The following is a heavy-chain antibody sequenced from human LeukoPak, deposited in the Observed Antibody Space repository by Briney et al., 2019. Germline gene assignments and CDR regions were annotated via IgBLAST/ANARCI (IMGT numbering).Heavy chain of an antibody. D-gene: IGHD4-17*01. J-gene: IGHJ4*02. CDR2: INHSGST. V-gene: IGHV4-34*01. CDR3: ARGPSDYGDYLFDY. Sequence: KPSETLSLTCAVYGGSFSGYYWSWIRQPPGKGLEWIGEINHSGSTNYNPSLKSRVTISVDTSKNQFSLKLSSVTAADTAVYYCARGPSDYGDYLFDYWGQGTLATVSS. CDR1: GGSFSGYY.